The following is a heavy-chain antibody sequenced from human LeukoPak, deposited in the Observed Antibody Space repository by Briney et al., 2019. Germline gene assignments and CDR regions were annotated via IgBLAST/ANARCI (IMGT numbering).Heavy chain of an antibody. CDR2: IRYDGSNK. V-gene: IGHV3-30*02. Sequence: GGSLRLSCAASGFTFSSYGMHWVRQAPGKWLEWVAFIRYDGSNKYYADSVKGRFTISRDNSKNTLYLQMNSLRAEDTAVYYCAKGDQLVWFGELWRTDPWGQGTLVTVSS. D-gene: IGHD3-10*01. CDR1: GFTFSSYG. CDR3: AKGDQLVWFGELWRTDP. J-gene: IGHJ5*02.